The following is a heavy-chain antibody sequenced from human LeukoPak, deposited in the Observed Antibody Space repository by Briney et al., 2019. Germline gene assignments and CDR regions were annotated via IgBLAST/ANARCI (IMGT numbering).Heavy chain of an antibody. Sequence: ASVKVSCKASGFSFTSHGFTWVRQAPRPRIEWIGWISGYNVYTNHAQKPQRRVTMTTDTSTSPAYMHFRTLKSDHPPVYYCARTSQYVDIAATIPYGIYYFDCWGQGALVTVSS. J-gene: IGHJ4*02. V-gene: IGHV1-18*01. CDR3: ARTSQYVDIAATIPYGIYYFDC. CDR1: GFSFTSHG. CDR2: ISGYNVYT. D-gene: IGHD5-12*01.